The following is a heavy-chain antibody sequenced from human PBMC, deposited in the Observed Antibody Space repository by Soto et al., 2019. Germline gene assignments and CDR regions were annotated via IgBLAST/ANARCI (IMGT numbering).Heavy chain of an antibody. Sequence: GGSLRLSCAASGFTFSSYAMSWVRQAPGKGLEWVSAISGSGGSTYYADSVKGRFTISRDNSKNTLYLQMNSLRAEDTAVYYCAKDTEDYYDSSGYSYFDYWGQGTLVTVSS. V-gene: IGHV3-23*01. J-gene: IGHJ4*02. CDR2: ISGSGGST. CDR3: AKDTEDYYDSSGYSYFDY. CDR1: GFTFSSYA. D-gene: IGHD3-22*01.